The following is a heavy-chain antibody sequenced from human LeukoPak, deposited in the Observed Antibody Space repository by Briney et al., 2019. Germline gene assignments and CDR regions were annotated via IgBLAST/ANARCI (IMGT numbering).Heavy chain of an antibody. J-gene: IGHJ2*01. Sequence: GSLRLSCAASGFTFSSYSMNWVRQPPGKGPEWIGSIYYSGSTNYNPSLKSRVTISVDTSKNQFSLKLSSVTAADTAVYYCARGTGGRGARYFDLWGRGTLVTVSS. CDR3: ARGTGGRGARYFDL. D-gene: IGHD1-14*01. CDR1: GFTFSSYS. CDR2: IYYSGST. V-gene: IGHV4-59*01.